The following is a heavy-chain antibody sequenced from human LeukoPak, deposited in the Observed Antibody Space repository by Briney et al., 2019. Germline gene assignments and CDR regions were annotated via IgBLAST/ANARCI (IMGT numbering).Heavy chain of an antibody. CDR1: GFTFSRYG. D-gene: IGHD3-10*01. CDR3: AKYKDVLLWFGESGDFDY. V-gene: IGHV3-33*06. J-gene: IGHJ4*02. CDR2: IWYDGSNK. Sequence: PGRSLRLSCAASGFTFSRYGMHWVRQAPGKGLEWVAVIWYDGSNKHYADSVKGRFTISGGNSKNTLYVQMNSLRAEDTAVYYCAKYKDVLLWFGESGDFDYWGQGTLVTVSS.